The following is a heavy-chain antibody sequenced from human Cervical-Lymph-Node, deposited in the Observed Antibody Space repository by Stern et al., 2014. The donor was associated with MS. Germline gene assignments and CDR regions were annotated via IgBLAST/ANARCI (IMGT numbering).Heavy chain of an antibody. D-gene: IGHD2-2*01. J-gene: IGHJ4*02. CDR1: GFPFGSYT. CDR2: ISTSSRYK. CDR3: ARDRCSTPTCPMDY. Sequence: EVQLVESGGGLVKPGGSLRLSCTASGFPFGSYTMNWVRQAPGKGLEWVASISTSSRYKFYTDSLKGRFTISRDNARNSLYLQMNSLGVEDTAVFYCARDRCSTPTCPMDYWGQGTLVPVSS. V-gene: IGHV3-21*01.